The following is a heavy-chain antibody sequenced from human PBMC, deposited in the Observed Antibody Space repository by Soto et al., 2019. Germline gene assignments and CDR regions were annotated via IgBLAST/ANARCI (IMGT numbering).Heavy chain of an antibody. CDR2: IYQSEST. CDR3: ARSHVETFTVVGALDAFDF. Sequence: SEPISLTCVGCGGSTNNGGHLWSWVRQPQGKGLEWIGYIYQSESTYYNPSLKSRVSITLDKSKNHFSLKLSSVTAADTAVYYCARSHVETFTVVGALDAFDFRGHGTMVT. V-gene: IGHV4-30-2*01. D-gene: IGHD5-18*01. J-gene: IGHJ3*01. CDR1: GGSTNNGGHL.